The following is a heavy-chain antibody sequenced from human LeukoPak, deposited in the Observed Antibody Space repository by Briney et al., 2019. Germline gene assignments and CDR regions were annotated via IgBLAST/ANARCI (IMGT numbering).Heavy chain of an antibody. Sequence: PGGSLRLCCAASGFIFSNYPMSWVSQAPGKGLEWISVLSGSSVDTASAENVKGRFTISRDNSRNTLYLQMNNLRAEDTAVYYSAKPIWDSRSYSYDYWGQRTLVTVSS. CDR1: GFIFSNYP. J-gene: IGHJ4*02. D-gene: IGHD3-22*01. CDR3: AKPIWDSRSYSYDY. CDR2: LSGSSVDT. V-gene: IGHV3-23*01.